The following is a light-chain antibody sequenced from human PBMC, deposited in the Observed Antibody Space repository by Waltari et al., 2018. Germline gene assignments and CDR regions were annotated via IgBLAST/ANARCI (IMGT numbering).Light chain of an antibody. V-gene: IGKV1-39*01. CDR2: KAS. J-gene: IGKJ4*01. CDR3: QHGYGTPLT. CDR1: ENVNNY. Sequence: DIQMTQSPSSPSASVGDRVTITCRASENVNNYLNWYQQKPGKAPKLLIYKASTLHSGVPPRFSGSGSGTDYTFTISSLQSEDVATYYCQHGYGTPLTFGGGTKVEIK.